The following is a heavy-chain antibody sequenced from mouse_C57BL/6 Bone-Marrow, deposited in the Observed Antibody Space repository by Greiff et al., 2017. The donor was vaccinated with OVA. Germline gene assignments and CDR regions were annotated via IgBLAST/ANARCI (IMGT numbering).Heavy chain of an antibody. V-gene: IGHV1-62-2*01. J-gene: IGHJ3*01. CDR2: FYPGSGSI. Sequence: LVESGAELVKPGASVKLSCKASGYTFTEYTIHWVKQRSGQGLEWIGWFYPGSGSIKYNEKFKDKATLTADKSSSTVYMELSRLTSEDSAVDVCARNEGYSFAFAYWGQGTRVTVSA. CDR1: GYTFTEYT. CDR3: ARNEGYSFAFAY. D-gene: IGHD3-1*01.